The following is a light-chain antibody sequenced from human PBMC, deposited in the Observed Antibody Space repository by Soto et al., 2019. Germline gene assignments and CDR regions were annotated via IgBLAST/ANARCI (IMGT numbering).Light chain of an antibody. Sequence: DIQMTQSPSSLSASVGDRVTITCRASQSIRSFLNWYQQKPGKAPKLLIYAASSSQSWVPSRFRGSGSGTDFTLTISSLQPEDFASYFCQQSYNTPRTFGQGTKVEIK. CDR2: AAS. J-gene: IGKJ1*01. V-gene: IGKV1-39*01. CDR3: QQSYNTPRT. CDR1: QSIRSF.